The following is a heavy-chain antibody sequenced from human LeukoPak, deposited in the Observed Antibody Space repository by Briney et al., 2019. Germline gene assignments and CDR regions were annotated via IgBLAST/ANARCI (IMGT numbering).Heavy chain of an antibody. J-gene: IGHJ3*02. CDR1: RFTFSTYA. CDR2: ISGSGGST. V-gene: IGHV3-23*01. Sequence: GGSLRLSCAASRFTFSTYAMSWVRQAPGKGLEWVSTISGSGGSTYYADSVKGRFTISRDNSKNTLYLQMNSLRAEDTAVYYCAKDRPRITMVRGVIPGDIWGQGTMVTVSS. CDR3: AKDRPRITMVRGVIPGDI. D-gene: IGHD3-10*01.